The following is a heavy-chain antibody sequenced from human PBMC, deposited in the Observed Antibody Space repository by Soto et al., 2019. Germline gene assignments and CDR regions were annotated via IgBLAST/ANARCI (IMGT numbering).Heavy chain of an antibody. V-gene: IGHV1-46*01. D-gene: IGHD3-10*01. J-gene: IGHJ6*02. CDR3: AREVESDYGSGSYPLYYYGMDV. CDR2: INPSGGST. Sequence: ASVKVSCKASGYTFTSYYMYWVRHAPGQGLEWMGIINPSGGSTSYAQKFQGRVTMTRDTSTSTVYMELSSLRSEDTAVYYCAREVESDYGSGSYPLYYYGMDVWGQGTTVTVSS. CDR1: GYTFTSYY.